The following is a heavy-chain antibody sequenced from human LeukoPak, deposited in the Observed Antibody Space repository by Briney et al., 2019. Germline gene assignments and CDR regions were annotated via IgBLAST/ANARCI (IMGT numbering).Heavy chain of an antibody. CDR3: ARERLTLRAFDI. V-gene: IGHV4-31*03. CDR2: IYYSGSA. D-gene: IGHD1-1*01. Sequence: PSETLSLTCTVSGGSISSGGYYWSWIRQHPGTGLEWIGYIYYSGSAYYNPSLKSRVTISVDTSKNQFSLRLSSVTAADTAVYYCARERLTLRAFDIWGQGTMVTVSS. CDR1: GGSISSGGYY. J-gene: IGHJ3*02.